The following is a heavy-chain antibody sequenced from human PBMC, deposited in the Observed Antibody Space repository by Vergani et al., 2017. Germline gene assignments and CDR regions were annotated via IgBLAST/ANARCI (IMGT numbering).Heavy chain of an antibody. CDR1: EYSFGNYW. J-gene: IGHJ4*02. CDR3: ARHTTYTDS. Sequence: EVELVQSGPEMRKPGESLKISCKGSEYSFGNYWMGWVRQMPGKGLEWMGIIYLADPDTRYSPSFQGQVTISADKSISTAFLHWNSLKASDTALYYCARHTTYTDSWGQGTLVTVSS. V-gene: IGHV5-51*06. CDR2: IYLADPDT. D-gene: IGHD1-1*01.